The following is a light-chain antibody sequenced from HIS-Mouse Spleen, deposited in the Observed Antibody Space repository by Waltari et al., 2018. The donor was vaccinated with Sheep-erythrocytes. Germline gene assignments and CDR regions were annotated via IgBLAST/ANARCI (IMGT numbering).Light chain of an antibody. Sequence: IQMTQSPSSVSASVGDRVTITCRASQGISSALAWYRQKPGKAPKLLIYDASSLESGVPSRFSGSGSGTDFTLTISSLQPEDFATYYCQQFNNYPRTFGQGTKVEIK. CDR1: QGISSA. J-gene: IGKJ1*01. CDR3: QQFNNYPRT. CDR2: DAS. V-gene: IGKV1D-13*01.